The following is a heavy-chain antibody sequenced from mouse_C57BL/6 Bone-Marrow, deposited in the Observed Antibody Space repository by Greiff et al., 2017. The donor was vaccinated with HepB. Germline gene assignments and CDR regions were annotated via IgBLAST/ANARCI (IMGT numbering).Heavy chain of an antibody. CDR2: ISSGSSTT. D-gene: IGHD1-1*01. J-gene: IGHJ2*01. CDR3: ARRWLYGSSYEGYFYYFDY. CDR1: GFTFSDYG. V-gene: IGHV5-17*01. Sequence: EVKLMESGGGLVKPGGSLKLSCAASGFTFSDYGMHWVRQAPEKGLEWVAYISSGSSTTYYADTVKGRFTISRDNTKNTLFLQMTSLRSEDTAMYYCARRWLYGSSYEGYFYYFDYWGQGTTLTGSS.